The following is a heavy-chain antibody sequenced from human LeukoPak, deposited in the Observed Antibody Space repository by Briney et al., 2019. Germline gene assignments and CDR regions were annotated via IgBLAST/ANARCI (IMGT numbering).Heavy chain of an antibody. J-gene: IGHJ6*02. Sequence: GGSLRLSCAASGFTFSSNHMNWVRQAPGKGLEWVSLIYSGGSTLYADSVKGRFTISRDSSKNTLYLQMNSLRAEDTAVYYCARVLSGLDVWGQGTTVTVSS. CDR1: GFTFSSNH. V-gene: IGHV3-53*01. CDR2: IYSGGST. CDR3: ARVLSGLDV. D-gene: IGHD3-9*01.